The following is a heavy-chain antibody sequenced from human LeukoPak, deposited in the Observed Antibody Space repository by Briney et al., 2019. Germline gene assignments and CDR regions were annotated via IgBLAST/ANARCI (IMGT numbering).Heavy chain of an antibody. V-gene: IGHV4-31*03. J-gene: IGHJ4*02. D-gene: IGHD3-22*01. Sequence: SETLSLTCTVPGGSISSGGYYWSWIRQHPGQGLEWIGYIYYSGSTYYNPSLKSRVTISVDTSKNQFSLKLSSVTAADTAVYYCARESPTNNYYDSSGYIDYWGQGTLVTVSS. CDR3: ARESPTNNYYDSSGYIDY. CDR2: IYYSGST. CDR1: GGSISSGGYY.